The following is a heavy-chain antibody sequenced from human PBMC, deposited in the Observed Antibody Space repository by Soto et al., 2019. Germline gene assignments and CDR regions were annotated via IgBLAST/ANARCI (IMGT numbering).Heavy chain of an antibody. CDR3: ASLYGSGTHYYYYGMDV. D-gene: IGHD3-10*01. V-gene: IGHV3-30-3*01. CDR1: GFTFSSYA. Sequence: GGSLRLSCAASGFTFSSYAMHWVRQAPGKGLEWVAVISYDGSNKYYADSVKGRFTIPRDNSKNTLYLQMNSLRAEDTAVYYCASLYGSGTHYYYYGMDVWGQGTTVTVSS. J-gene: IGHJ6*02. CDR2: ISYDGSNK.